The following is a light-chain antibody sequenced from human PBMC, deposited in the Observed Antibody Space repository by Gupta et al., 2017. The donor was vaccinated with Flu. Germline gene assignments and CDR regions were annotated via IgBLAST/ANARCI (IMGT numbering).Light chain of an antibody. CDR1: QSVQNY. J-gene: IGKJ5*01. Sequence: ATLSLSPGERATLSCRASQSVQNYLAWYQQKPGQAPRLLMYDTSNRATGIPARFSGSGCGKDFSLTISSREPDDFAFYYCQQRKNWPSITFGQGTRVEIK. CDR2: DTS. CDR3: QQRKNWPSIT. V-gene: IGKV3-11*01.